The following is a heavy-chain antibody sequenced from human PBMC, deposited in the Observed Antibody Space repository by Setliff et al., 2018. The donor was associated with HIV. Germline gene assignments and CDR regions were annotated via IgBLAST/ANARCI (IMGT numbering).Heavy chain of an antibody. CDR1: GGSFSAYY. V-gene: IGHV4-34*01. Sequence: PSETLSLTCAVFGGSFSAYYWNWIRQTPGKGLEWIGEINHSGTTNHNPSLNSRVTISVDTSNKRFSLTLRSATAADTALYYCARRERYCSGTTCYRYFQHWGQGTLVTVSS. CDR2: INHSGTT. J-gene: IGHJ1*01. CDR3: ARRERYCSGTTCYRYFQH. D-gene: IGHD2-2*01.